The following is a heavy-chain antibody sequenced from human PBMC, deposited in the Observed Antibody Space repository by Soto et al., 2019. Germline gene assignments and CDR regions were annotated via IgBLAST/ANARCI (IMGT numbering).Heavy chain of an antibody. CDR1: GYTCTIYY. D-gene: IGHD4-17*01. J-gene: IGHJ5*02. Sequence: ASVKVSCKASGYTCTIYYMHCVLQAPGQGLEWMGIINPSGGSTSYAQKFQGRVTMTRDTSTSTVYMELSSLRSEDTAVYYCARSMTTVTQDWFDPWGQGTLVTVSS. V-gene: IGHV1-46*01. CDR3: ARSMTTVTQDWFDP. CDR2: INPSGGST.